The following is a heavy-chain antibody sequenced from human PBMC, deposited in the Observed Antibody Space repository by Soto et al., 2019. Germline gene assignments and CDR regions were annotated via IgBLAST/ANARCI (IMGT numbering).Heavy chain of an antibody. V-gene: IGHV3-20*04. J-gene: IGHJ4*02. D-gene: IGHD1-26*01. Sequence: EVQLVESGGGVVRPGGSLRLSCAASGFTFEDYGMSWVRQAPGKGLEWVSGSNCNGGSTGYADSVKGRFTIHRDNAKNSLYLQMTSLRAEDTALYYCARGSGTYQRFDYWGQGTLVTVSS. CDR1: GFTFEDYG. CDR2: SNCNGGST. CDR3: ARGSGTYQRFDY.